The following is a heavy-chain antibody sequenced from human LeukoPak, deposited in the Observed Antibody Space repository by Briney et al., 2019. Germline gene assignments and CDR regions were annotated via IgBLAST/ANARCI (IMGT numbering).Heavy chain of an antibody. CDR2: ISGSGDST. V-gene: IGHV3-23*01. CDR1: GFTFSSYG. Sequence: PGGSLRLSCAASGFTFSSYGMSWVRQAPGKGLEWVSAISGSGDSTYYADSAKGRFTISRDNSKNTLYLQMNSLRAEDTAVYYCAKRIRVNWFDPWGQGTLVTVSS. J-gene: IGHJ5*02. CDR3: AKRIRVNWFDP.